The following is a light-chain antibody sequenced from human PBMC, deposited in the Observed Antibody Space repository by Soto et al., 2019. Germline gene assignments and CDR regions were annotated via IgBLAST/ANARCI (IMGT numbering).Light chain of an antibody. CDR3: QQYNSYSPLT. V-gene: IGKV1-5*03. CDR2: KAS. Sequence: DIQMTQSPSTLSASVGDRVNITCRASQSISSWLAWYQQKPGKAPKLLIYKASSLESGVPTRFSGSGSGTEFTLTISSLQPDDFATYYCQQYNSYSPLTFGQGTKLEIK. J-gene: IGKJ2*01. CDR1: QSISSW.